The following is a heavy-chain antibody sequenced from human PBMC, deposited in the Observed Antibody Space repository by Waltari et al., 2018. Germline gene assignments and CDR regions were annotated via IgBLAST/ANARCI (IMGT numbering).Heavy chain of an antibody. J-gene: IGHJ4*02. Sequence: EVQLVESGGDLIQPGGSLRLSCAASGFTVRNNYMTWVRQAPGGGLEWVTFIYSGGNTYYADSVKGRFTISRDNSKNTLYLQMNSLRAEDTAVYYCARVRVGVTNYFDYWGQGTLVTVSS. CDR3: ARVRVGVTNYFDY. D-gene: IGHD4-4*01. V-gene: IGHV3-53*01. CDR1: GFTVRNNY. CDR2: IYSGGNT.